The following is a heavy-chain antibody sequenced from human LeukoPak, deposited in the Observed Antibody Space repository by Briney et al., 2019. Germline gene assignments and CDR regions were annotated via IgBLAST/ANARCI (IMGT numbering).Heavy chain of an antibody. CDR1: GGSISSGGYY. V-gene: IGHV4-31*03. CDR3: ARTLDYGGNHPDY. D-gene: IGHD4-23*01. J-gene: IGHJ4*02. Sequence: PSETLSLTCTVSGGSISSGGYYWSWIRQHPGKGLEWIGYIYYSGSTYYNPSLKSRVTISVDTSKNQFSLKLSSVTAADTAVCYCARTLDYGGNHPDYWGQGTLVTVSS. CDR2: IYYSGST.